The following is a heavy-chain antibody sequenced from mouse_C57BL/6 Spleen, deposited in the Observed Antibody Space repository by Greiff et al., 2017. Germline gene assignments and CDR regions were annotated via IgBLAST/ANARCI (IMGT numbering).Heavy chain of an antibody. D-gene: IGHD2-14*01. CDR1: GFNIKDYY. CDR3: TTTYYRTWFAY. J-gene: IGHJ3*01. CDR2: IDPEDGDT. V-gene: IGHV14-1*01. Sequence: EVQLQQSGAELVRPGASVKLSCTASGFNIKDYYMHWVKQRPEQGLEWIGRIDPEDGDTEYAPKFQGKATMTADTSSNTAYLQLSSLTSEDTAVYYCTTTYYRTWFAYWGQGTLVTVSA.